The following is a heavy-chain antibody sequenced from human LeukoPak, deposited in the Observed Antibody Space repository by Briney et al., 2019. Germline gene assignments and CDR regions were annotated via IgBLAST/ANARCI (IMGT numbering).Heavy chain of an antibody. J-gene: IGHJ3*02. CDR1: GGSFSGYY. D-gene: IGHD4-17*01. V-gene: IGHV4-34*10. CDR2: INHSGST. CDR3: ARYDYGDYWRAFDI. Sequence: PSETLSLTCAVYGGSFSGYYWSWIRQPPGKGLEWIGEINHSGSTNYNPSLMSRVTMSVDTSKNQFSLKLSSVTAADTAVYYCARYDYGDYWRAFDIWGQGTMVTVSS.